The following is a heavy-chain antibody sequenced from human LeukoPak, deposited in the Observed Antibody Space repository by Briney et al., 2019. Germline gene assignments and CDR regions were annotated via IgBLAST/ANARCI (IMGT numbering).Heavy chain of an antibody. Sequence: KPSETLSLTCTVSGDSISGYYWAWIRQPAGKGLEWIGHIYAPGSSNYSPSFKSRVTMSIGMSNNQFSLRLNSVTAADTAMYYCARDLEDFDSPANDYWGQGTHVIVSP. CDR2: IYAPGSS. J-gene: IGHJ4*02. D-gene: IGHD2-15*01. V-gene: IGHV4-4*07. CDR3: ARDLEDFDSPANDY. CDR1: GDSISGYY.